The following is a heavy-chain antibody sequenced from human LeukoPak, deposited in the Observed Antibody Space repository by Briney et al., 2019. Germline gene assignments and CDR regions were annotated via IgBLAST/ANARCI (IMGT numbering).Heavy chain of an antibody. CDR3: ARATVAAAGDY. CDR2: LKPDGSEK. Sequence: GGSLRLSCAASGFTFSSYWMTWVRQAPGKGLEWVANLKPDGSEKYYVDSVKGRFTISRDNAKNSLFLLMNSLRAEDTAVYYCARATVAAAGDYWGQGTLVTVSP. D-gene: IGHD6-13*01. J-gene: IGHJ4*02. CDR1: GFTFSSYW. V-gene: IGHV3-7*04.